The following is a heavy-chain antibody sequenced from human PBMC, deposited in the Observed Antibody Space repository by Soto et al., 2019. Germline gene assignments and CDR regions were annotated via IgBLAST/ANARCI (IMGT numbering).Heavy chain of an antibody. D-gene: IGHD3-3*01. CDR2: ISYDGSNK. CDR1: GFTFSSYG. CDR3: ARDEEFGVVIPFGYYGMDV. V-gene: IGHV3-30-3*01. Sequence: GGSLRLSWAASGFTFSSYGMHWVGQAPGKGLEWVAVISYDGSNKYYADSVKGRFTISRDNSKNTLYLQMNSLRAEDTAVYYCARDEEFGVVIPFGYYGMDVWGQGTTVTVSS. J-gene: IGHJ6*02.